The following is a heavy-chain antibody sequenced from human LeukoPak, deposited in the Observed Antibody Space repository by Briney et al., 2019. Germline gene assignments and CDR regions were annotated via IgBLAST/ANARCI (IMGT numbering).Heavy chain of an antibody. CDR3: ARGQGTMVRGVIKGHFDY. D-gene: IGHD3-10*01. CDR1: GGPFSGYY. Sequence: PSETLSLTCAVYGGPFSGYYWSWVRQPPGKGLEWIGEINHSGSTNYNPSLKSRVTISVDTSKNQFSLKLSSVTAADTAVYYCARGQGTMVRGVIKGHFDYWGQGTLVTVSS. CDR2: INHSGST. J-gene: IGHJ4*02. V-gene: IGHV4-34*01.